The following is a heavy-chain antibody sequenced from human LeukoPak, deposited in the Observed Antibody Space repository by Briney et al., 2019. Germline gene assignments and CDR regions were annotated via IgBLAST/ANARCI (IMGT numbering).Heavy chain of an antibody. Sequence: SETLSLTCSVSGGSISNYYWSWIRQPPGKGLEWIGYIYYSGSTSYNPSLRSRVTISVDTSKNQFSLKLSSVTAADTAVYYCARDRYSGSNNWFDPWGQGTLVTVSS. CDR3: ARDRYSGSNNWFDP. CDR1: GGSISNYY. V-gene: IGHV4-59*08. CDR2: IYYSGST. J-gene: IGHJ5*02. D-gene: IGHD1-26*01.